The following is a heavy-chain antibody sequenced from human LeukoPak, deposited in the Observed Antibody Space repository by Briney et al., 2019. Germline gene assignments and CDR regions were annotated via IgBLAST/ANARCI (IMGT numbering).Heavy chain of an antibody. CDR2: IFPSGGEI. Sequence: GGSLRLSCAASGFTFSTFAMIWVRQPPGKGLEWVSSIFPSGGEIHYADSVRGRFTISRDNSKSTLSLQMNSLRAEDTAVYYCARLLYYYDSSGYYYWANFDYWGQGTLVTVSS. D-gene: IGHD3-22*01. V-gene: IGHV3-23*01. CDR1: GFTFSTFA. CDR3: ARLLYYYDSSGYYYWANFDY. J-gene: IGHJ4*02.